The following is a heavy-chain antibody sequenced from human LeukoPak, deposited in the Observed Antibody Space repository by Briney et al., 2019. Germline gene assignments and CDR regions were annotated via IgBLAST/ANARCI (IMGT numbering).Heavy chain of an antibody. J-gene: IGHJ4*02. D-gene: IGHD3-16*02. CDR1: GGTFSSYA. Sequence: ASVKVSCKASGGTFSSYAISWVRQATGQGLEWMGWMNPNSGNTGYAQKFQGRVTMTRNTSISTAYMELSSLRSEDTAVYYCARVGPHVWGSYRSDYFDYWGQGTLVTVSS. V-gene: IGHV1-8*02. CDR2: MNPNSGNT. CDR3: ARVGPHVWGSYRSDYFDY.